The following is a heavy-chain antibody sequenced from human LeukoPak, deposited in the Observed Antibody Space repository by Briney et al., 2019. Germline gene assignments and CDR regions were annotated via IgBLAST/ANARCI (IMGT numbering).Heavy chain of an antibody. CDR2: ISSSGNTI. CDR3: ARVRGKVDP. Sequence: GGSLRLSSAASGFTFSDYYMTWIRQAPGKGLEWISYISSSGNTISYADSVKGRFTISRDNAKNSLSLQMNSLRVEDTAVYYCARVRGKVDPWGQGTLVTVSS. J-gene: IGHJ5*02. CDR1: GFTFSDYY. V-gene: IGHV3-11*01.